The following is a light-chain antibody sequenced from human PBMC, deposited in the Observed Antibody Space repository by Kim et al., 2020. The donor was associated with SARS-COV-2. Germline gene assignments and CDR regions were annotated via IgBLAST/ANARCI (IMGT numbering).Light chain of an antibody. CDR3: SSYTTIYSYV. J-gene: IGLJ1*01. CDR2: GVS. V-gene: IGLV2-14*03. CDR1: SSDIGGFDY. Sequence: GQSITISCTGTSSDIGGFDYVSSYQQRPGKAPKLLIYGVSHRPSGFPDRFSGSKSGNTASLTISGLQAEDEADYYCSSYTTIYSYVFGTGTKVTVL.